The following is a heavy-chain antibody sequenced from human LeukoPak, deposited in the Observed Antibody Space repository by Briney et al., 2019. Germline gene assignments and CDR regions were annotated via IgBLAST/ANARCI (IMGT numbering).Heavy chain of an antibody. CDR2: INPNSGGT. V-gene: IGHV1-2*04. Sequence: ASVKVSCKASGYTFTSYYMHWVRQAPGQGLEWMGWINPNSGGTNYAQKFKGWVTLTRDTSINTTYMELSRLTSDVTAVYFCARGTPGSYLGYWGQGTLVTVSS. CDR3: ARGTPGSYLGY. D-gene: IGHD3-16*02. CDR1: GYTFTSYY. J-gene: IGHJ4*02.